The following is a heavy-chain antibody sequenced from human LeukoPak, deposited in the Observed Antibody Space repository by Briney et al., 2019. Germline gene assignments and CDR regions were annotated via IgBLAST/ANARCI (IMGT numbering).Heavy chain of an antibody. Sequence: GGSLRLSCAASGFTFSSYWMSWVRQAPGKGLGWVANIKQDGNEKYYVDSVKGRFTISRDNAKNSLYLQMNSLRAEDTAVYYCARLYASSSGRAFDIWGQGTMVTVSS. V-gene: IGHV3-7*03. D-gene: IGHD6-6*01. CDR1: GFTFSSYW. J-gene: IGHJ3*02. CDR3: ARLYASSSGRAFDI. CDR2: IKQDGNEK.